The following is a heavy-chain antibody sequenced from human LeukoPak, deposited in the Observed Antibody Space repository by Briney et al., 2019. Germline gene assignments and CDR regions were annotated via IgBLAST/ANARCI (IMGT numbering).Heavy chain of an antibody. CDR1: GYSISSGYY. J-gene: IGHJ6*03. Sequence: SETLSLTCTVSGYSISSGYYWGWIRQPPGKGLEWIGSIYHSGRTYYNPSLKSRVTISVDTSKNQLSLKLSSVTAADTAVYYCARVRRTYYYYMDVWGKGTTVTVSS. CDR2: IYHSGRT. CDR3: ARVRRTYYYYMDV. V-gene: IGHV4-38-2*02.